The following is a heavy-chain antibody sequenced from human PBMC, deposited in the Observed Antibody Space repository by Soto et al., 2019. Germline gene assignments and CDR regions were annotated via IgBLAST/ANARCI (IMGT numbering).Heavy chain of an antibody. J-gene: IGHJ4*02. CDR2: ISYDGSNK. D-gene: IGHD4-17*01. CDR1: GFTFSSYA. CDR3: ARGPRRADMTTVAIDY. Sequence: GGSLRLSCAASGFTFSSYAMHWVRQAPGKGLEWVAVISYDGSNKYYADSVKGRFTISRDNSKNTLYLQMNSLRAEDTAVYYCARGPRRADMTTVAIDYWGQGTLVTVSS. V-gene: IGHV3-30-3*01.